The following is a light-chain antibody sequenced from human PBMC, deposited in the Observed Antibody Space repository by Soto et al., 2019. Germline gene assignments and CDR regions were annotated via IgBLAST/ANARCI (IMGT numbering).Light chain of an antibody. CDR1: QSVRSD. V-gene: IGKV3-15*01. CDR3: QHYNNLPLT. CDR2: GVS. J-gene: IGKJ4*01. Sequence: EIVMTLSPATLSVSPGEGASLSCRASQSVRSDLAWYQHTPGLAPRLLIYGVSTRATGIPVRFSGSGSGTEFTLSISSLQSEDSAIYYCQHYNNLPLTFGGGTKVDIK.